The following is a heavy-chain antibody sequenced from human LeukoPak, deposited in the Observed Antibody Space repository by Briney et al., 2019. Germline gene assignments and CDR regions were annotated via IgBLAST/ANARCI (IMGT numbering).Heavy chain of an antibody. CDR3: ARQGPGYSSSWYWLFDL. CDR2: IYPGDSDT. V-gene: IGHV5-51*01. D-gene: IGHD6-13*01. Sequence: GESLKISCKGSGYSFTSFWIGWVRQMPGKGLEWMGIIYPGDSDTSYSPSFQGQVTISADKSISTAYLQWSSLKASDTAMYYCARQGPGYSSSWYWLFDLWGRGTLVTVSS. J-gene: IGHJ2*01. CDR1: GYSFTSFW.